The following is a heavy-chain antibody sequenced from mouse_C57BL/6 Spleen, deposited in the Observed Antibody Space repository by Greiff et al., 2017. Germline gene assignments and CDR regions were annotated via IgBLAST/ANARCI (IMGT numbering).Heavy chain of an antibody. CDR3: ARHEGGFTTVVAPYAY. Sequence: VQLQQSGAELVKPGASVKLSCKASGSTFTEYTIHWVKQRSGQGLEWIGWFYPGSGSIKYNEKFKDKATLTADNSSSTVYMELSRLTSEDSAVYFCARHEGGFTTVVAPYAYWGQGTLVTVSA. CDR2: FYPGSGSI. J-gene: IGHJ3*01. D-gene: IGHD1-1*01. CDR1: GSTFTEYT. V-gene: IGHV1-62-2*01.